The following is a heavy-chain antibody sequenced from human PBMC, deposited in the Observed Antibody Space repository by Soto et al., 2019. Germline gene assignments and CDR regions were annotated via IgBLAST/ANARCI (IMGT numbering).Heavy chain of an antibody. CDR1: GGSISSSSYY. CDR2: IYYSGST. Sequence: PSETLSLTCTVSGGSISSSSYYWGWIRQPPGKGLEWIGSIYYSGSTYYNPSLKSRVTISVDTSKNQFSLELSSVTAADTAVYYCARIDSSGYERSYYFDYWGQGTLVTVSS. CDR3: ARIDSSGYERSYYFDY. D-gene: IGHD3-22*01. J-gene: IGHJ4*02. V-gene: IGHV4-39*01.